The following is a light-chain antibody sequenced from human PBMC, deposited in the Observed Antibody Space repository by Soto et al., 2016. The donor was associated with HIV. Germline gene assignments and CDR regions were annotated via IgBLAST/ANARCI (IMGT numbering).Light chain of an antibody. Sequence: SYELTQPPSVSVAPGKTARITCGGMNIGSKVVHWYQLKPGQAPILVVFDDANRPSAIPERFSGANSRSTATLTISRVEAGDEADYYCQVWDTNTDHWVFGGGTKLTVL. CDR1: NIGSKV. V-gene: IGLV3-21*03. CDR3: QVWDTNTDHWV. CDR2: DDA. J-gene: IGLJ3*02.